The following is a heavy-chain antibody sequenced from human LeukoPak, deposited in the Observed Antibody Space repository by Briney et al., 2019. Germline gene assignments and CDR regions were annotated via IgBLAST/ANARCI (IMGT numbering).Heavy chain of an antibody. CDR2: ISGSGGST. CDR1: GFTFSSYG. Sequence: PGGFLRLSCAASGFTFSSYGMSWVRQAPGKGLEWVSAISGSGGSTYYADSVKGRFTISRDNSKNTLYLQMNSLRAEDTAVYYCATGSYPTYYYYYMDVWGKGTTVTISS. V-gene: IGHV3-23*01. D-gene: IGHD1-26*01. CDR3: ATGSYPTYYYYYMDV. J-gene: IGHJ6*03.